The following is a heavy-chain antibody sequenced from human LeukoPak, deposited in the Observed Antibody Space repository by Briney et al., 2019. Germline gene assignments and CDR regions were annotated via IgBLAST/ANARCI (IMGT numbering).Heavy chain of an antibody. D-gene: IGHD3-22*01. V-gene: IGHV3-74*01. J-gene: IGHJ4*02. Sequence: GGSLRLSCAASGFTFSSYWMHWVRQAPGKGLVWVSRVNSDGSSTVYADSVKGRFTISRDNAKNTLYLQINSLRAEDTAVYYCARGPYYDSPHWGYWGQGTLLTVSS. CDR1: GFTFSSYW. CDR2: VNSDGSST. CDR3: ARGPYYDSPHWGY.